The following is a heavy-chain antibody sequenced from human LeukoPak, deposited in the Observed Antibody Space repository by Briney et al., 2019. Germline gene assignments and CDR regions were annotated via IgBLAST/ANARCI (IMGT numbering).Heavy chain of an antibody. CDR1: GGTFSSYA. Sequence: SVKVSCKASGGTFSSYAISWVRQAPGQGLEWMGGIIPIFGTANYAQKFQGRVTITTDESTSTAYMELSSLRSEDTAVYYCARDYSGGYYGWFDPWGQGTLVTVSS. J-gene: IGHJ5*02. D-gene: IGHD1-26*01. CDR2: IIPIFGTA. CDR3: ARDYSGGYYGWFDP. V-gene: IGHV1-69*05.